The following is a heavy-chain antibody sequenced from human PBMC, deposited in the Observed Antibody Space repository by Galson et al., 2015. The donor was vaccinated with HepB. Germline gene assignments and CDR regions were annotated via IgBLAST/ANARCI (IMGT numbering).Heavy chain of an antibody. CDR3: AKREVGATRHSPGSYWYFDL. Sequence: SLRLSCAASGFTFSSYGMHWVRQAPGKGLEWVAFIRYDGSNKYYADSVKGRFTISRDNSKNTLYLQMNSLRAEDTAVYYCAKREVGATRHSPGSYWYFDLWGRGTLVTVSS. CDR2: IRYDGSNK. D-gene: IGHD1-26*01. CDR1: GFTFSSYG. J-gene: IGHJ2*01. V-gene: IGHV3-30*02.